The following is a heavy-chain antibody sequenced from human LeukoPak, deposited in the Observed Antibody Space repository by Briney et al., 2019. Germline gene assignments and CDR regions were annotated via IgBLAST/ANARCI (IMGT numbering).Heavy chain of an antibody. D-gene: IGHD4-17*01. CDR1: GCTFRSYA. CDR3: ARYPGDGDYLTFDY. V-gene: IGHV1-69*04. Sequence: AVKVSRKASGCTFRSYAISGVRQAPGKGLEWMGRIIPILGIANYAQKFQGSVTITADKSTSTVYMELSSLRAEYTAVYYGARYPGDGDYLTFDYWGEGGLLTVSS. CDR2: IIPILGIA. J-gene: IGHJ4*02.